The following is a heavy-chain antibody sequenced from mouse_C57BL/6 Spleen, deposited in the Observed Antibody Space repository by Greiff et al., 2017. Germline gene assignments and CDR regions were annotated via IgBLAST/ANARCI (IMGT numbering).Heavy chain of an antibody. V-gene: IGHV1-39*01. Sequence: EVKLVESVPELVKPGASVKISCKASGYSFTDYNMNWVKQSNGKSLEWIGVINPNYGTTSYNQKFKGKATFTADQSSSTAYLQLNSLTSEDAAVYYCARTTTVAMDYWGQGTSVTVSS. J-gene: IGHJ4*01. CDR1: GYSFTDYN. CDR3: ARTTTVAMDY. D-gene: IGHD1-1*01. CDR2: INPNYGTT.